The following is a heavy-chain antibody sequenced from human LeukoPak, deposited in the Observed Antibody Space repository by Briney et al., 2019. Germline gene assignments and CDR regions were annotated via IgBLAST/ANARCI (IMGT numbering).Heavy chain of an antibody. Sequence: GGSLRLSCAASGFTFTTYAMSWVRQAPGKGLEWVSAIPISGDTTYYADSVKGRFTISRDNSKNTLYLQMNSLRAEDTAVYYCASTYSFDSSGYYPFDYWGQGTLVTVSS. CDR1: GFTFTTYA. V-gene: IGHV3-23*01. CDR3: ASTYSFDSSGYYPFDY. CDR2: IPISGDTT. D-gene: IGHD3-22*01. J-gene: IGHJ4*02.